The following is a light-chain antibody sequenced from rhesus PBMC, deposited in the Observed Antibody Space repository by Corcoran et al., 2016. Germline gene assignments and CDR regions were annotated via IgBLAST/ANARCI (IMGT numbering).Light chain of an antibody. Sequence: DIQLTQSPSSLSASVGDRVTITCRASQGISSYLAWYQQKPGKAPKLLFYDASNLQSGVPSRFSGSGSGTDFTLTISSLQPEDFAVYYCQQRNSYPFTFGPGTKLDIK. V-gene: IGKV1-38*01. CDR3: QQRNSYPFT. J-gene: IGKJ3*01. CDR1: QGISSY. CDR2: DAS.